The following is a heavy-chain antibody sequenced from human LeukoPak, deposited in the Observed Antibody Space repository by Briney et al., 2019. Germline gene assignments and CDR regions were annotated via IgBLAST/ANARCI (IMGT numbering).Heavy chain of an antibody. D-gene: IGHD3-9*01. Sequence: GGSLRLSCAASGFTFSSYSMNWVRQAPGKGLEWVSYISSSSSTIYYADSVKGRFTISRDNAKNSLYLQMNSLRAEDTAVYYCAKDYAVLRYFDWLPLDYWGQGTLVTVSS. CDR2: ISSSSSTI. CDR3: AKDYAVLRYFDWLPLDY. J-gene: IGHJ4*02. CDR1: GFTFSSYS. V-gene: IGHV3-48*01.